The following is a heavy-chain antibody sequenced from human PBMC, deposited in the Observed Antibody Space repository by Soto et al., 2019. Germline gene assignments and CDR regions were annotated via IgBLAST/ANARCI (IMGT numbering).Heavy chain of an antibody. V-gene: IGHV1-18*01. CDR1: GYGFTTYG. CDR2: ISAHNGNT. Sequence: QVHLVQSGAEVKKPGASVKVSCKGSGYGFTTYGITWVRQAPGQGLEWMAWISAHNGNTNYAQKLQGRVTVTRDTSTDTAYLELRSLRSDDTAAYYCARGRYGDYWGQGALVTVSS. CDR3: ARGRYGDY. J-gene: IGHJ4*02. D-gene: IGHD1-1*01.